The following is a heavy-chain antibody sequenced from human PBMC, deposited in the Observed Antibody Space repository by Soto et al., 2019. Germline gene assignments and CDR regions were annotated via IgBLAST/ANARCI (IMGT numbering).Heavy chain of an antibody. Sequence: GESLKISCKGSGYIFTSYWISWVRQMPGKGLEWMGRIDPSDSYTNYSPSFQGHVTISADKSISTAYLQWSSLKASDTAMYYCARLLERGSYYSSSPGGLGMAVWGEGTTVTVSS. CDR2: IDPSDSYT. V-gene: IGHV5-10-1*01. D-gene: IGHD3-10*01. J-gene: IGHJ6*04. CDR1: GYIFTSYW. CDR3: ARLLERGSYYSSSPGGLGMAV.